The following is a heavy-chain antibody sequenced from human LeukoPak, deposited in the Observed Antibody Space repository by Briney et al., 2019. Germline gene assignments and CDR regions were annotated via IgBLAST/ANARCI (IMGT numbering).Heavy chain of an antibody. CDR2: IIPIFGTA. D-gene: IGHD1-26*01. J-gene: IGHJ4*02. CDR3: ARDGRWGYSGSYSHFDY. Sequence: ASVKVSCKASGGTFSSYAISWVRQAPGQGLEWMGGIIPIFGTANYAQKFQGRVTITADESTSTAYMELSSLRSEDTAVYYCARDGRWGYSGSYSHFDYWGQGTLVTVSS. V-gene: IGHV1-69*13. CDR1: GGTFSSYA.